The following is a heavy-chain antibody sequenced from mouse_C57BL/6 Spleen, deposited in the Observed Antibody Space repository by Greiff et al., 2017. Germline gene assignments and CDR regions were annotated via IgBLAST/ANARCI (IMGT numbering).Heavy chain of an antibody. J-gene: IGHJ3*01. CDR1: GYTFTSYW. V-gene: IGHV1-50*01. CDR3: ASCYDYDVTSFAY. CDR2: IDPSDSYT. D-gene: IGHD2-4*01. Sequence: QVQLQQPGAELVKPGASVKLSCKASGYTFTSYWMQWVKQRPGQGLEWIGEIDPSDSYTNYNQKFKGKATLTVDTSSSTAYMQLSSLTSEDSAFYYCASCYDYDVTSFAYWGQGTLVTVSA.